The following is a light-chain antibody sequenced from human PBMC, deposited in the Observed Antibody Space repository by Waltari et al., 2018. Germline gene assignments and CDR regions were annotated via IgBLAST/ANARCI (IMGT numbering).Light chain of an antibody. CDR1: NSAVGTYNL. CDR3: SSYAGSSSPRV. J-gene: IGLJ3*02. CDR2: EGN. Sequence: QSALIQPASVSGSPGQSITMSCTETNSAVGTYNLVSWYQQHPGKAPKLMIYEGNKRPSGVSYRFSGSKSGNTASLTISGLQAEDEADYYCSSYAGSSSPRVFGGGTK. V-gene: IGLV2-23*01.